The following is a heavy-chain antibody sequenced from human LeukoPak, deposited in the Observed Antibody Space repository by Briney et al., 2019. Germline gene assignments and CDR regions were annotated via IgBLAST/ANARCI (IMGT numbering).Heavy chain of an antibody. D-gene: IGHD2-15*01. CDR2: IYYSGNT. J-gene: IGHJ5*02. Sequence: SETLSLTCAVSGGAFSGYYWSWIRQSPGKGLEWIGSIYYSGNTYYNPSLKSRVTISVDTSKNQFSLKLSSVTAADTAFYYCARHGNIVVVVAARGFDPWGQGTLVTVSS. CDR3: ARHGNIVVVVAARGFDP. CDR1: GGAFSGYY. V-gene: IGHV4-39*01.